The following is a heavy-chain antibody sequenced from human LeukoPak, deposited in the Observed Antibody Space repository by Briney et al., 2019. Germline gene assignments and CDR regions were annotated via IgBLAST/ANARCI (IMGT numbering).Heavy chain of an antibody. CDR1: GVSISSYY. J-gene: IGHJ4*02. D-gene: IGHD2-2*01. CDR2: IYYSGST. CDR3: ARALKVPAASGISDY. V-gene: IGHV4-59*01. Sequence: SETLSLTCTVSGVSISSYYWTWIRQPPGKGLEWIGCIYYSGSTNYNPSLKSRVTISVDTSKNQFSLKLSSVTAADTAVYYCARALKVPAASGISDYWGQGTLVTVSS.